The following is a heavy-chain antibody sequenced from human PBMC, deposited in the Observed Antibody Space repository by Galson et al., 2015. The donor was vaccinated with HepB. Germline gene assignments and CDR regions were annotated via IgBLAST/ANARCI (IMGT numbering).Heavy chain of an antibody. V-gene: IGHV3-23*01. CDR3: AKVFPEKTDGWYRQALYYFDP. Sequence: SLRLSCAASGFTFSYYAMSWFRQAPGKGLEWISAVTPSGDNTYSADSMKGRFFISRDNSQNTLFLQMNSLRADDTAIYFCAKVFPEKTDGWYRQALYYFDPWGQGTRVTVSS. J-gene: IGHJ4*02. CDR1: GFTFSYYA. CDR2: VTPSGDNT. D-gene: IGHD6-19*01.